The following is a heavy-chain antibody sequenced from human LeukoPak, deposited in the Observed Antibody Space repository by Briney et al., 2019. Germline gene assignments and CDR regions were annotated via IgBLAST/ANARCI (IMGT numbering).Heavy chain of an antibody. J-gene: IGHJ4*02. D-gene: IGHD3-9*01. CDR1: GHSFTDYD. Sequence: ASVKVSCKASGHSFTDYDFSWVRQAPGQGLEWLGWVSIYNDNTNYAREFQDRITMTTDISTSTAYMELKSLTSDDTAVYFCARTGHYQFDSWGQGTLVTVSS. CDR3: ARTGHYQFDS. V-gene: IGHV1-18*01. CDR2: VSIYNDNT.